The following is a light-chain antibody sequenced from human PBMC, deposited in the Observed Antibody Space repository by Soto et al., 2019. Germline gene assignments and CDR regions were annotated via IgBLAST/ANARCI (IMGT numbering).Light chain of an antibody. CDR3: QHYNSNPWT. CDR2: KAS. Sequence: DIQMTQSPSTLSASVGDRVTISCRASQSISSWLAWYQQKPGKAPKVLIYKASSLESGVSSRFSGSGSGTEFTLPISSLQPDDFATYYCQHYNSNPWTFGRGTKVEVK. V-gene: IGKV1-5*03. CDR1: QSISSW. J-gene: IGKJ1*01.